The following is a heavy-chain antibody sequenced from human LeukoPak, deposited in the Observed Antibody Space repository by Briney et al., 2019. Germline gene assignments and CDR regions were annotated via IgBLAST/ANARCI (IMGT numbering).Heavy chain of an antibody. V-gene: IGHV3-21*01. Sequence: GGSLRLSCAASGFTFSTYSMNWVRQAPGKGLEWVSSISSSSSYIYYADSVKGRFTISRDNAKNSLDLQMSSLGAEDTAVYYCARDLTTVTTGYWYFDLWGRGTLVTVSS. CDR3: ARDLTTVTTGYWYFDL. J-gene: IGHJ2*01. CDR1: GFTFSTYS. D-gene: IGHD4-11*01. CDR2: ISSSSSYI.